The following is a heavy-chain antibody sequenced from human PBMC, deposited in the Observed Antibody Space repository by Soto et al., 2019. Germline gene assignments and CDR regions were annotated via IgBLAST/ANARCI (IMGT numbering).Heavy chain of an antibody. Sequence: PSETLSLTCSVSGGSISSHYWSWIRQPPGKGLEWIGYVYYTGSTNYNPSLKSRVTISVDTSKNQISLKLTSVTAADTAVYYCASVDTNGYYSDYWGQGTLVTVSS. D-gene: IGHD2-8*01. CDR1: GGSISSHY. J-gene: IGHJ4*02. V-gene: IGHV4-59*11. CDR2: VYYTGST. CDR3: ASVDTNGYYSDY.